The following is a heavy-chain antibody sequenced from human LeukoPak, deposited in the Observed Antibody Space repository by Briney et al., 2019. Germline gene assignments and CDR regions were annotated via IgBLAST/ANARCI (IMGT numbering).Heavy chain of an antibody. CDR3: ARNRDGYNSFDY. V-gene: IGHV4-4*07. CDR1: GGSMNTYY. Sequence: KASETLSLTCTVSGGSMNTYYWTWIRQPAGKGLQWIGYIYPSSFTNYNPSLESRVTMSVDTSKNQFSLKLTSVTAADTAVYYCARNRDGYNSFDYWGQGTLVTVSS. D-gene: IGHD5-24*01. CDR2: IYPSSFT. J-gene: IGHJ4*02.